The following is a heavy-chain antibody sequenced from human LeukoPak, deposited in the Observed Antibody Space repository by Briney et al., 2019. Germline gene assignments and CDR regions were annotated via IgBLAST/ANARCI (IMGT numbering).Heavy chain of an antibody. CDR1: GGSISSYY. J-gene: IGHJ4*02. D-gene: IGHD2-15*01. V-gene: IGHV4-59*01. CDR2: IYYNGST. Sequence: PSETLSLTCTVSGGSISSYYWSWIRQPPGKGLEWIGYIYYNGSTNCNPSLKSRVTISVDTSKNQFSLKLSSVTAADTAVYYCARLGAPGGGSYYFDYWGQGTLVTVSS. CDR3: ARLGAPGGGSYYFDY.